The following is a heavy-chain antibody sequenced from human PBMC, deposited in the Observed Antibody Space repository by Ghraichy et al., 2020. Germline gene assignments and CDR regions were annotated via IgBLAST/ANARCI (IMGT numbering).Heavy chain of an antibody. Sequence: GGSLRLSCAASGFTFSSYWMSWVRQAPGKGLERVANIKQDGSEKYYVDSVKGRFTISRDNAKNSLYLQMNSLRAEDTAVYYCARGTAGTRYYYYYYMDVWGKGTTVTVSS. V-gene: IGHV3-7*03. J-gene: IGHJ6*03. CDR2: IKQDGSEK. CDR3: ARGTAGTRYYYYYYMDV. D-gene: IGHD6-13*01. CDR1: GFTFSSYW.